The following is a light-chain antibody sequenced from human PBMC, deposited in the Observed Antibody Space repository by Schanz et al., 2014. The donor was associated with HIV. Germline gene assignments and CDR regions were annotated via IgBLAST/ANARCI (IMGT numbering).Light chain of an antibody. CDR1: QRLSSSY. V-gene: IGKV3-20*01. CDR2: ATS. J-gene: IGKJ1*01. CDR3: QQYSTSPRT. Sequence: EIVLTQSPGSLSLSPGGRATLSCGASQRLSSSYLAWYQQKRDQPPRLVIYATSTRAAGIPDRFSGTGSGTDFTLTISRLEPEDFAVYSCQQYSTSPRTFGQGTKVEIK.